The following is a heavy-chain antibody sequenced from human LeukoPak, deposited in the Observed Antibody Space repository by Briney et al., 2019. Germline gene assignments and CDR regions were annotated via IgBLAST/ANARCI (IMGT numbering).Heavy chain of an antibody. CDR1: GGTFSSYA. J-gene: IGHJ3*02. CDR2: IIPIFGTA. CDR3: ASPGGPMALDAFDI. V-gene: IGHV1-69*05. Sequence: ASVKVSCKASGGTFSSYAISWVRQAPGQGLDWMGGIIPIFGTANYAQKFQGRVTITTDESTSTAYMELSSLRSEDTAVYYWASPGGPMALDAFDIWGQGTMVTVSS. D-gene: IGHD3-10*01.